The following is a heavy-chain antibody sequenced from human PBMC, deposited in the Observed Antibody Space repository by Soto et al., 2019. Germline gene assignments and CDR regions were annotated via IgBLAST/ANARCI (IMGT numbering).Heavy chain of an antibody. Sequence: QVQLQQWGAGLLKPSETLSLTCAVYGGSFSGYYWSCIRQPPGKGLEWIGEINHSGSTNYNPSLKSRVTISVDTSKNQFSLKLSSVTAADTAVYYCARERYSSSWSDYWGQGTLVTVSS. D-gene: IGHD6-13*01. V-gene: IGHV4-34*01. CDR3: ARERYSSSWSDY. CDR2: INHSGST. J-gene: IGHJ4*02. CDR1: GGSFSGYY.